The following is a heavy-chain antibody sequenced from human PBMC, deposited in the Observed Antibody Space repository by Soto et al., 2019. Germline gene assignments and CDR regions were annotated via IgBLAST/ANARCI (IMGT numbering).Heavy chain of an antibody. CDR3: ARTLSSSSSPYYFNF. CDR1: GYIFSSYG. V-gene: IGHV1-18*04. D-gene: IGHD6-6*01. Sequence: QVQLVQSGVEVKKPGASVKVSCKASGYIFSSYGLSWVRLAPGQGLEWMGWISTSNGNTKCAQKCQDRVAMTTDTSTSTAYMELRSLRSDDSAVYYCARTLSSSSSPYYFNFWGQGTLVSVSS. J-gene: IGHJ4*02. CDR2: ISTSNGNT.